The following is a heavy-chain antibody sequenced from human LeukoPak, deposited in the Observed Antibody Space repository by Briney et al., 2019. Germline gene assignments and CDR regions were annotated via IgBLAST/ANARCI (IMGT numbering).Heavy chain of an antibody. CDR3: ARDPSLYCSSTSCYSDY. Sequence: SVKVSCKASGGTFSSYAISWVRQAPGQGLEWMGGIIPIFGTANYAQKFQGRVTITTDESTSTAYMELSSLRSEDTAVYYCARDPSLYCSSTSCYSDYWGQETLVTVSS. D-gene: IGHD2-2*01. V-gene: IGHV1-69*05. CDR2: IIPIFGTA. CDR1: GGTFSSYA. J-gene: IGHJ4*02.